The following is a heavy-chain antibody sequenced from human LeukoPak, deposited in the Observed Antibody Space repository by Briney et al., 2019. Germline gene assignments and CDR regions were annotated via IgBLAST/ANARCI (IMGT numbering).Heavy chain of an antibody. D-gene: IGHD3-10*01. CDR2: IYPSGST. CDR1: GYSISSGYY. J-gene: IGHJ5*02. CDR3: ARLVWHYHSSGNYYSNWFDP. Sequence: SETLSLTCAVSGYSISSGYYWGWIRQPPGKRLEWIGTIYPSGSTNYNPSLKGRVTISVDTSKSQFSLKLSSVTAADTAVYYCARLVWHYHSSGNYYSNWFDPWGQGTLVTVSS. V-gene: IGHV4-38-2*01.